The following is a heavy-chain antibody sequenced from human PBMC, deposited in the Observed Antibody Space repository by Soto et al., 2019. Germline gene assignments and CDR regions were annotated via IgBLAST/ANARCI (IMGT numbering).Heavy chain of an antibody. D-gene: IGHD2-8*01. J-gene: IGHJ4*02. CDR2: IWYDGSNK. CDR3: ARGSTTGCIDY. Sequence: QVQLVESGGGVVQPGRSLRLSGAASGFTFSSYGMHWVRQAPGKGLEWVAVIWYDGSNKYYADSVKGRFTISRDNSKNTLYLQMNSLRAEDTAVYYCARGSTTGCIDYWGQGTLVTVSS. CDR1: GFTFSSYG. V-gene: IGHV3-33*01.